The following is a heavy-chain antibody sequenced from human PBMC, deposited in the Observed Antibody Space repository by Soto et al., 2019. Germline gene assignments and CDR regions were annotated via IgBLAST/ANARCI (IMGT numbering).Heavy chain of an antibody. CDR2: ISYDGTNT. D-gene: IGHD1-1*01. V-gene: IGHV3-30*03. CDR3: ARNWKGKRTYSYYGMDV. CDR1: EFSFSIYG. J-gene: IGHJ6*02. Sequence: GGSLRLSCAASEFSFSIYGMHWVRQAPGKGLEWVAVISYDGTNTYYADSVKGRFTISRNNSKNTLYLQMNSLRAEDTALYYCARNWKGKRTYSYYGMDVWGQGTKVTVSS.